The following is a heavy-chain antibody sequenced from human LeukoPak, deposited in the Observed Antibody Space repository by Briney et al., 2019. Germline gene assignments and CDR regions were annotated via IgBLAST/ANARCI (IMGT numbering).Heavy chain of an antibody. Sequence: GGSLRLSCAASGFIFSTYSMNWVRQAPAKGLEWVSSISSTSSYIYYADSVKGRFTISRDNARNSLYLQMSSLRAEDTAVYYCARVVVVVAATPGNDYYYYMDVWGQGTTVTVSS. CDR2: ISSTSSYI. D-gene: IGHD2-15*01. CDR3: ARVVVVVAATPGNDYYYYMDV. CDR1: GFIFSTYS. V-gene: IGHV3-21*01. J-gene: IGHJ6*03.